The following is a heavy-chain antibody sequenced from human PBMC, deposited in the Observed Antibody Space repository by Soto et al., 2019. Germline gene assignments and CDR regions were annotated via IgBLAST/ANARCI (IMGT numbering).Heavy chain of an antibody. CDR2: ISGSGGST. J-gene: IGHJ4*02. D-gene: IGHD1-26*01. Sequence: GGSLRLSCAASGFTFSSYAMSWVRQAPGKGLEWVSAISGSGGSTYYADSVKGRFTISRDNSKNTRYLQMNSLKAEDTAVYYCAKDQMTILEQWLVSVGATPGHFDYWGQGTLVTVSS. CDR1: GFTFSSYA. V-gene: IGHV3-23*01. CDR3: AKDQMTILEQWLVSVGATPGHFDY.